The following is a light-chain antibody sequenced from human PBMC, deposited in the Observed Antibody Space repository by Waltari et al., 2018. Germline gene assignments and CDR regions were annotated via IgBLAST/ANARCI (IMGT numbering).Light chain of an antibody. CDR1: SSNIGSNT. V-gene: IGLV1-44*01. Sequence: QSVLTQPPSASGPPGQRVTISCSGSSSNIGSNTVNWYQQLPGTAPKLLIYSNNQRPPAVPDRFAVSKAGTSASLAISGLQSEDEADYYCAAWDDSLNGLWVFGGGTKLTVL. J-gene: IGLJ3*02. CDR3: AAWDDSLNGLWV. CDR2: SNN.